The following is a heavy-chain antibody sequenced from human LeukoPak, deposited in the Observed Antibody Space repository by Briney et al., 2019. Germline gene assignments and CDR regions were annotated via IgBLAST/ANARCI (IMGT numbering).Heavy chain of an antibody. J-gene: IGHJ3*02. Sequence: GASVKVSCKASGYTFTSYYMHWVRQAPGQGLEWMGIINPSGGRTNYAPKFQGRVTMTRDTAKSTVYMELSSLRSEDTAVYYCVRDGEVIIKPAASFPHDAFDIWGQGTMVIVSS. D-gene: IGHD3-10*01. CDR3: VRDGEVIIKPAASFPHDAFDI. CDR1: GYTFTSYY. V-gene: IGHV1-46*01. CDR2: INPSGGRT.